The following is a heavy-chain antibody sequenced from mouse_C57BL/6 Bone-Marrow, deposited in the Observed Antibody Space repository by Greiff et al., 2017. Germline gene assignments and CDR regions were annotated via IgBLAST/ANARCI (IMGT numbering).Heavy chain of an antibody. CDR3: ARDYYGSSYWYFDV. CDR1: GYSITSGYD. CDR2: ISYSGST. J-gene: IGHJ1*03. D-gene: IGHD1-1*01. V-gene: IGHV3-1*01. Sequence: EVKLVESGPGMVKPSQSLSLTCTVTGYSITSGYDWHWLRHFPGNKLEWMSYISYSGSTNYTPSLKSRISITHDTSKNHFFLKLNSVMTEDTATYYGARDYYGSSYWYFDVWGTGTTVTVSS.